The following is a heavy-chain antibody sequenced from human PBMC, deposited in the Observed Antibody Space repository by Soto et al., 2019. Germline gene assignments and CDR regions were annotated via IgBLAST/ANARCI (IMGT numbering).Heavy chain of an antibody. J-gene: IGHJ6*02. CDR2: ISTSGTT. CDR3: ARVYDSSGYSSYYYYGMDV. V-gene: IGHV4-4*07. CDR1: GASISSYF. D-gene: IGHD3-22*01. Sequence: SETLSLTCTVSGASISSYFWTWIRQPAGKGLDWIGRISTSGTTNYNPSLKSRVTMSVDTSKNHFSLNLSSVTAADTAVYYCARVYDSSGYSSYYYYGMDVWGQGTTVTVSS.